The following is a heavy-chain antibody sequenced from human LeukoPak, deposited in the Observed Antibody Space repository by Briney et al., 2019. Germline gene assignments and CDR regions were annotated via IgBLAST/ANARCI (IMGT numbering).Heavy chain of an antibody. D-gene: IGHD5-24*01. V-gene: IGHV4-39*07. CDR2: IFYSGST. CDR1: GGSISTSSYY. Sequence: SETLSLTCTVSGGSISTSSYYWGRVRQPPGKGLEWVGNIFYSGSTYYIPSLKSRVTISLATSRNQFSLKLNSVTAADRAVYYCAESNGFGLVDMGGRETMVTVSS. CDR3: AESNGFGLVDM. J-gene: IGHJ3*01.